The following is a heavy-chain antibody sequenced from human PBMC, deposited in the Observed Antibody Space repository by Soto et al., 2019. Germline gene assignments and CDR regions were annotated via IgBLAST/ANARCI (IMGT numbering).Heavy chain of an antibody. D-gene: IGHD4-4*01. CDR3: AKDKLYSNFEYYFDY. CDR1: GLTFENYA. J-gene: IGHJ4*02. CDR2: ISWNRGTI. V-gene: IGHV3-9*01. Sequence: EVQLVESGGGLVRPGRSLKPPCSASGLTFENYAMHWVRQAPGRGLEWVSGISWNRGTIGYADSVKGRFTISRDNAKNSLYLQMDSLRPEDTALYYCAKDKLYSNFEYYFDYWGRGTLVTVSS.